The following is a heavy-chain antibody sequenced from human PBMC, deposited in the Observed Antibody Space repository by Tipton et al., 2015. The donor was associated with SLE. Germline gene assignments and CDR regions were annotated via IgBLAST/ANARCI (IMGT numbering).Heavy chain of an antibody. D-gene: IGHD3-3*01. CDR2: IYYSGST. Sequence: TLSLTCTVSGGSISSGGYYWSWIRQHPGKGLEWIGYIYYSGSTYYNPSLKSRVTISVDTSKNQFSLKLSSVTAADTAVYYCAREEENDFWSVGDAFDIWGQGTMVTVSS. V-gene: IGHV4-31*03. CDR3: AREEENDFWSVGDAFDI. CDR1: GGSISSGGYY. J-gene: IGHJ3*02.